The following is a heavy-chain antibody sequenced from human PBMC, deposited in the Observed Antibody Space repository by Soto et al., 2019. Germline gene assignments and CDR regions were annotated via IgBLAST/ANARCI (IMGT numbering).Heavy chain of an antibody. CDR3: ARWVEVSIDYFDS. CDR2: MHHSGRT. D-gene: IGHD2-15*01. CDR1: GAYMRNDYYY. V-gene: IGHV4-31*03. Sequence: SETLSLTCTVSGAYMRNDYYYWSWVRQNPGKDLEWIGHMHHSGRTHYNPSLKSRVAISVDTSKNQFSLYLNSVTAADTAVYYFARWVEVSIDYFDSWGQGASVTVYS. J-gene: IGHJ4*02.